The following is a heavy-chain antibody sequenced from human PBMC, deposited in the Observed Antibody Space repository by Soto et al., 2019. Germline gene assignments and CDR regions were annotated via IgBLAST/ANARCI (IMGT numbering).Heavy chain of an antibody. CDR2: ISYDGSNK. CDR1: GFTFSSYA. D-gene: IGHD3-16*02. Sequence: QVQLVESGGGVVQPGRSLRLSCAASGFTFSSYAMHWVRQAPGKGLEWVAVISYDGSNKYYADSVKGRFTISRDNSKNTLYLQMNSLRAEDTAVYYCARFAGSFVYGMDVWGQGTTVTVSS. V-gene: IGHV3-30-3*01. CDR3: ARFAGSFVYGMDV. J-gene: IGHJ6*02.